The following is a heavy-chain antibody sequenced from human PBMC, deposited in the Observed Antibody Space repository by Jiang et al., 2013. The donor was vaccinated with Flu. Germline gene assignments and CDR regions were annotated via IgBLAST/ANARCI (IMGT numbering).Heavy chain of an antibody. D-gene: IGHD5-12*01. CDR3: ARRRGGNDPIDY. J-gene: IGHJ4*02. V-gene: IGHV5-10-1*01. CDR2: IDPSDSYT. Sequence: EWMGRIDPSDSYTNYSPSFQGHVTISADKSISTAYLQWSSLKASDTAMYYCARRRGGNDPIDYWGQGTLVTVSS.